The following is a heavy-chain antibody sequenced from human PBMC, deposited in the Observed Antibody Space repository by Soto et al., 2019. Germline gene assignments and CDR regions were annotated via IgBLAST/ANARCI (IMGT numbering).Heavy chain of an antibody. CDR1: GFSFSTYS. Sequence: GGSLRLSCAASGFSFSTYSMNWVRQAPGKGLEWVSSISSRGDTYYADSVKGRFTISRDNAKNSVSLQMDSLRAEDAAVYYCAREETAWPLAYGLDVWGQGTTVTVSS. CDR2: ISSRGDT. J-gene: IGHJ6*02. CDR3: AREETAWPLAYGLDV. V-gene: IGHV3-21*01. D-gene: IGHD2-21*02.